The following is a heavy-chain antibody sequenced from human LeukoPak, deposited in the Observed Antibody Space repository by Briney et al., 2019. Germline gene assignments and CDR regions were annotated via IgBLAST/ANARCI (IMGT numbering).Heavy chain of an antibody. J-gene: IGHJ3*02. D-gene: IGHD3-3*01. CDR1: GGSISSYY. Sequence: SETLSLTCTVSGGSISSYYWSWIRQPPGKGLEWIGYIYYSGSTNYNPSLKSRVTISVDTSKNQFSLKVTSVTAADTAVFYCARLANYDFWRGPYPHDAFDSWDQGTMVTVSS. V-gene: IGHV4-59*08. CDR3: ARLANYDFWRGPYPHDAFDS. CDR2: IYYSGST.